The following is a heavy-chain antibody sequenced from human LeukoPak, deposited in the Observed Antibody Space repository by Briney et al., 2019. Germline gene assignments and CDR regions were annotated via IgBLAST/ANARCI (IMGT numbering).Heavy chain of an antibody. V-gene: IGHV4-30-2*01. CDR3: ASTRRSGSLDFDY. CDR2: IYHSGST. Sequence: SETLSLTCAASGGSISSGGYSWSWIRQPPGKGLEWIGYIYHSGSTYCNPSLKSRVTISVDRSKNQFSLKLSSVTAADTAVYYCASTRRSGSLDFDYWGQGTLLTVSS. CDR1: GGSISSGGYS. J-gene: IGHJ4*02. D-gene: IGHD3-22*01.